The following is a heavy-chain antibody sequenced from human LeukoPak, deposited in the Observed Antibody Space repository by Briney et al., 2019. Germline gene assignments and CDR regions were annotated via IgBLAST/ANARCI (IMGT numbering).Heavy chain of an antibody. Sequence: GGSLRLSCAASGFTFSSYWMSWVRQAPGKGLEWVANIKQDGSEKYYVDSVKGRFTISRDNAKNSLYLQMNSLRAEDTAVYYCARGGVPAEPTSHPYYYYMDVWGKGTTVTVSS. CDR1: GFTFSSYW. CDR2: IKQDGSEK. D-gene: IGHD2-2*01. J-gene: IGHJ6*03. CDR3: ARGGVPAEPTSHPYYYYMDV. V-gene: IGHV3-7*01.